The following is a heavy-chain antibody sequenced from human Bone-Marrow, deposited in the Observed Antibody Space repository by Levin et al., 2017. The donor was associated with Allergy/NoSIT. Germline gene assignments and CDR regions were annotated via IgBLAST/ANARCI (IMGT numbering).Heavy chain of an antibody. CDR3: ARVAPQEGTVFGVVTFYFYGLDV. CDR2: ISSSGSTI. V-gene: IGHV3-48*02. CDR1: GFPFITYS. Sequence: GESLKISCAASGFPFITYSMNWVRQAPGKGLEWVSHISSSGSTIYYADSVRGRFTISRDNAKKSLYLQMNNLRDEDTAVYYCARVAPQEGTVFGVVTFYFYGLDVWGQGTTVSVSS. D-gene: IGHD3-3*01. J-gene: IGHJ6*02.